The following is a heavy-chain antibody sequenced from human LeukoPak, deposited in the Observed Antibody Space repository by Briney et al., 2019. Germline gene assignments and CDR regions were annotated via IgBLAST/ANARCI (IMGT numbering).Heavy chain of an antibody. D-gene: IGHD4-17*01. V-gene: IGHV3-74*01. J-gene: IGHJ4*02. CDR3: AKSSLVTTPLYYFDY. Sequence: PGGSLRLSCAASGFTFSSYWMHWVRQAPGKGLVWVSRINSDGSSTSYADSVKGRFTISRDNAKNTLYLQMNSLRAEDTAVYYCAKSSLVTTPLYYFDYWGQGTLVTVSS. CDR2: INSDGSST. CDR1: GFTFSSYW.